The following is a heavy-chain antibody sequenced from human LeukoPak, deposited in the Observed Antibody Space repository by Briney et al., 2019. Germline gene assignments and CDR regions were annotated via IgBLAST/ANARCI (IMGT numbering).Heavy chain of an antibody. J-gene: IGHJ4*02. D-gene: IGHD1-1*01. CDR3: VRADDQHFDL. CDR1: GYTFSNYF. V-gene: IGHV1-46*01. Sequence: ASVKVSCKASGYTFSNYFMHWVRQTPGQGLEWMGIISPSGDSTSHAQKFQDRVTMARDTSTSTVYMEVSSLMSDDTGVYYCVRADDQHFDLWGQGTLVTVSS. CDR2: ISPSGDST.